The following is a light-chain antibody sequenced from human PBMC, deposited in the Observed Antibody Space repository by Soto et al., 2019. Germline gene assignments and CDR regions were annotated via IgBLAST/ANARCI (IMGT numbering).Light chain of an antibody. V-gene: IGKV3D-20*02. CDR2: DAS. CDR3: QQRSNWFT. CDR1: QSVSSNY. J-gene: IGKJ5*01. Sequence: EIVMTHSQATLSVSPGERATLSWRASQSVSSNYLAWYQQKPGQAPRLLIYDASKRATGIPARFSGSGSGTDFTLTISSLEPEDFAVYYCQQRSNWFTFGQGTRLEI.